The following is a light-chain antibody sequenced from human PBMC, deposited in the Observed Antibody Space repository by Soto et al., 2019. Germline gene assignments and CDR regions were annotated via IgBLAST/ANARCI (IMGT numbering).Light chain of an antibody. Sequence: QSVLTQPASVSGAPGQSITISCSGTSSDIGSYNYVSWYQQHPGKAPKLMIYEVNNRPSGVSHRFSASKSGNTASLTISGLQAEDEADYYCSSYTGSSTLYVFGTGTKVTVL. CDR2: EVN. J-gene: IGLJ1*01. CDR1: SSDIGSYNY. CDR3: SSYTGSSTLYV. V-gene: IGLV2-14*01.